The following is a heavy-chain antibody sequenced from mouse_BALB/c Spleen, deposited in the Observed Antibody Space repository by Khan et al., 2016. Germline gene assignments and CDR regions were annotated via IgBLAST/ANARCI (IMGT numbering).Heavy chain of an antibody. CDR2: ISYSGST. CDR1: GYSITSDYA. J-gene: IGHJ2*01. Sequence: EVQLQESGPGLVKPSQSLSLTCTVTGYSITSDYAWNWIRQFPGNKLEWMGYISYSGSTSYNPSLKSRISITRDTSKNQFFLQLNSVTTEDTATYYCARSGYGNYYFDYWGQGTTLTVSS. D-gene: IGHD2-10*02. CDR3: ARSGYGNYYFDY. V-gene: IGHV3-2*02.